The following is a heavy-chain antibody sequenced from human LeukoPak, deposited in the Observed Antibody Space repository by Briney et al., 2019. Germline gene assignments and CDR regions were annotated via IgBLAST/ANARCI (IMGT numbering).Heavy chain of an antibody. D-gene: IGHD6-19*01. V-gene: IGHV3-30*03. J-gene: IGHJ4*02. CDR1: GFTFSSYG. CDR2: ISYDGSNK. Sequence: GGSLRLSCAASGFTFSSYGMHWVRQAPGKGLEWVAVISYDGSNKYYADSVKGRFTISRDNSKNTLYLQMNSLRAEDTAVYHCARVVNSDWYGGLDYWGQGSLVTVSS. CDR3: ARVVNSDWYGGLDY.